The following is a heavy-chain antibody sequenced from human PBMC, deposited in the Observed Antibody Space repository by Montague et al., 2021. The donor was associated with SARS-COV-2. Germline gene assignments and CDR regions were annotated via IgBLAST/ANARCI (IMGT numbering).Heavy chain of an antibody. CDR1: TGSISTYY. CDR2: IYYDGSA. CDR3: ASSKGAYNWIDT. V-gene: IGHV4-59*13. J-gene: IGHJ5*02. Sequence: SETLSLTCNFSTGSISTYYWSWIWQTPGKGLEWLGYIYYDGSATYNPSLSSRVTMSVDTYKTQFSLRLTSVTAADTAVYYCASSKGAYNWIDTWGQGSLVTVSS. D-gene: IGHD3-16*01.